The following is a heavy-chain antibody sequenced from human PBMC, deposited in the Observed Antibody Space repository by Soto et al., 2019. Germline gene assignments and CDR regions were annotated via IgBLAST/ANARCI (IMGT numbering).Heavy chain of an antibody. Sequence: GGSLRLSCASSGFTFSTYTMSLVRRAPGKGLEWVSAISGSGASPSYADSVQGRFTISRDNPKRTLYLQMNNLRAEDTAVYYCAAAAGDYYYYYMDVWGKGTTVTVSS. CDR3: AAAAGDYYYYYMDV. J-gene: IGHJ6*03. D-gene: IGHD6-13*01. V-gene: IGHV3-23*01. CDR2: ISGSGASP. CDR1: GFTFSTYT.